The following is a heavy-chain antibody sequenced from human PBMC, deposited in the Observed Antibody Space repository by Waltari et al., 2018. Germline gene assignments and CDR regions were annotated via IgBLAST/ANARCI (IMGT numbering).Heavy chain of an antibody. V-gene: IGHV1-24*01. CDR2: FDPEGGGT. CDR1: GYTLTELS. J-gene: IGHJ6*02. CDR3: ATAKGTAMVKVPYYYYGRDV. Sequence: QVQLVQSGAEVKKPGASVKVSCKVSGYTLTELSMHWVRQAPGKGLEWMGGFDPEGGGTIDAQKVQVRVTMTEDRSTDTAYMELSSLRSEDTAVYYCATAKGTAMVKVPYYYYGRDVWGQGTTVTVSS. D-gene: IGHD5-18*01.